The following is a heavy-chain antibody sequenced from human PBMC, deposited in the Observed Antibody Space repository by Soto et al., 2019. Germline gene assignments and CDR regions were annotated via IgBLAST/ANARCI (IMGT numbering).Heavy chain of an antibody. CDR3: TTGYLDTIFGVALDAFDI. Sequence: GSLRLSCAASGFTFSNAWMSWVRQAPGKGLEWVGRIKSKTDGGTTDYAAPVKGRFTISRDDSKNTLYLQMNSLKTEDTAVYYCTTGYLDTIFGVALDAFDIWGQGTMVTVS. CDR2: IKSKTDGGTT. CDR1: GFTFSNAW. V-gene: IGHV3-15*01. D-gene: IGHD3-3*01. J-gene: IGHJ3*02.